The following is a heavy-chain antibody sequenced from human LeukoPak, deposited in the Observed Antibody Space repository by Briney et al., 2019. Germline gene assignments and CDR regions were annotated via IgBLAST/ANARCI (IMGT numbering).Heavy chain of an antibody. CDR2: IYPGDSDT. J-gene: IGHJ4*02. D-gene: IGHD1-26*01. CDR1: GYSFTNYW. Sequence: GQSLKISCKGSGYSFTNYWTGWMRQMPGKGLEWMGIIYPGDSDTRYIPSFQGQVTISADKSINTAYLQWSSLKASDTAMYYCARRVDSYWFFDYWGQGTLVTVSS. V-gene: IGHV5-51*01. CDR3: ARRVDSYWFFDY.